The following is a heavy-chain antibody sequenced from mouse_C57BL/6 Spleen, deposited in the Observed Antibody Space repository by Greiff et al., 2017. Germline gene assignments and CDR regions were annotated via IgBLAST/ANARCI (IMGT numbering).Heavy chain of an antibody. D-gene: IGHD1-1*01. CDR1: GFSLTSYG. J-gene: IGHJ3*01. CDR3: ARNYYYGSSPAWFAY. Sequence: VQLVESGPGLVQPSQSLSITCTVSGFSLTSYGVHWVRQSPGKGLEWLGVIWSGGSTDYNAAFISRLSFSKDNSKSQVFFKMNSLQADDTAIYYCARNYYYGSSPAWFAYWGQGTLVTVSA. V-gene: IGHV2-2*01. CDR2: IWSGGST.